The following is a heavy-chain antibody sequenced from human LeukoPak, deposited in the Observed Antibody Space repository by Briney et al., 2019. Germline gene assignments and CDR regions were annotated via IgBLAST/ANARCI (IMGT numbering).Heavy chain of an antibody. V-gene: IGHV4-61*08. CDR2: IYYSGST. Sequence: SETLSLTCAVSGGSISSGGYSWSWIRQPPGKGLEWIGYIYYSGSTNYNPSLKSRVTISVDTSKNQFSLKLSSVTAADTAVYYCARDAVQRGLDYWGQGTLVTVSS. D-gene: IGHD3/OR15-3a*01. CDR1: GGSISSGGYS. CDR3: ARDAVQRGLDY. J-gene: IGHJ4*02.